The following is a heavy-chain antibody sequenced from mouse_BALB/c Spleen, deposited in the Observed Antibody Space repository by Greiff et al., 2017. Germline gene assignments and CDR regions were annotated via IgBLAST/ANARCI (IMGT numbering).Heavy chain of an antibody. CDR3: ARDHYYGSSYGAMDY. CDR1: GFTFSDYY. CDR2: ISDGGSYT. V-gene: IGHV5-4*02. D-gene: IGHD1-1*01. Sequence: EVHLVESGGGLVKPGGSLKLSCAASGFTFSDYYMYWVRQTPEKRLEWVATISDGGSYTYYPDSVKGRFTISRDNAKNNLYLQMSSLKSEDTAMYYCARDHYYGSSYGAMDYWGQGTSVTVSS. J-gene: IGHJ4*01.